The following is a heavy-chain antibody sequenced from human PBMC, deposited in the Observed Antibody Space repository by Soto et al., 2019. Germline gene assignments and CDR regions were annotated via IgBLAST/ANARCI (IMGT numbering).Heavy chain of an antibody. CDR2: ISSHGRDI. CDR3: ARGAALAGKLDL. V-gene: IGHV3-21*06. Sequence: GGSLRLSCAASGFTFSSYAMSWVRQSPGEGLEWVSSISSHGRDIFYADSVKGRFTISRDNAKDSLHLQMNSLTGEDSAVYYCARGAALAGKLDLWGQGTLVTVSS. D-gene: IGHD6-19*01. CDR1: GFTFSSYA. J-gene: IGHJ4*02.